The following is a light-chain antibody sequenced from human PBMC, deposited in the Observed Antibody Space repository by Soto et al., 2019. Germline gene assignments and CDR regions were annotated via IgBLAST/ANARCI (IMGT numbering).Light chain of an antibody. J-gene: IGKJ1*01. CDR2: GAS. V-gene: IGKV3-20*01. CDR3: EQYAGSPST. Sequence: EIVLTQSPGTLSLSPGERATLSCRASQSVSNSYLAWYQQKPGQGPRLLIYGASSRATGIPDRFSGSGSGADFTLAISTLEPEDFAVYYCEQYAGSPSTFGHGTKVE. CDR1: QSVSNSY.